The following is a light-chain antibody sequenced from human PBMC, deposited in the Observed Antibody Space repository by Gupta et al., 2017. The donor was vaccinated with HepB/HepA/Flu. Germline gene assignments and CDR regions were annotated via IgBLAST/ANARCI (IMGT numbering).Light chain of an antibody. Sequence: SSDLTQPPSVSVSPGQTANIACSGDKLGNKYVSWYQQTPGQSPVMVIYQDLKRPTGIPGRFSGSNSGSTATLTIRGTQPMDEADYYCQTWDSRDEVFGGGTKLTVL. V-gene: IGLV3-1*01. CDR3: QTWDSRDEV. J-gene: IGLJ3*02. CDR1: KLGNKY. CDR2: QDL.